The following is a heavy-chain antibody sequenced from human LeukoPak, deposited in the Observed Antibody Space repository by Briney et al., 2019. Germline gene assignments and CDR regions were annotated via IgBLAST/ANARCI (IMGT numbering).Heavy chain of an antibody. CDR3: ARHRRNRVAAAGMTYQPLLYLDY. CDR1: GYSFTSYW. J-gene: IGHJ4*02. CDR2: IYPGDSDT. Sequence: GESLKISCKGSGYSFTSYWIGWVRQMPGKGLEWMGIIYPGDSDTRYSPSFQGQVTISADKSISTAYLQWSSLKASDTAMYYCARHRRNRVAAAGMTYQPLLYLDYWGQGTLVTVSS. D-gene: IGHD6-13*01. V-gene: IGHV5-51*01.